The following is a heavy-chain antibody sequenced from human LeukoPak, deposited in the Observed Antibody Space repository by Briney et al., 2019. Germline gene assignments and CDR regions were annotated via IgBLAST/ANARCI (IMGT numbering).Heavy chain of an antibody. J-gene: IGHJ4*02. CDR1: GGSISSYY. CDR3: ARGPDMVRGVIADY. Sequence: SETLSLTCTVSGGSISSYYWSWIRQPPGKGLEWIGYIYYSGSTNYKSSLKSRVTISVDTSKNQFSLKLSSVTAADTAVYYCARGPDMVRGVIADYWGQGTLVTVSS. D-gene: IGHD3-10*01. V-gene: IGHV4-59*01. CDR2: IYYSGST.